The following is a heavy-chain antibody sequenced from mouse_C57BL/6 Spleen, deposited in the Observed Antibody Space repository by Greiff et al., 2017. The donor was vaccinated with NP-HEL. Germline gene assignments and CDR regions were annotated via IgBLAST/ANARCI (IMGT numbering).Heavy chain of an antibody. CDR1: GYAFSSSW. CDR3: ARRGYSTGAMDY. J-gene: IGHJ4*01. Sequence: VQLQQSGPELVKPGASVKISCKASGYAFSSSWMNWVKQRPGKGLEWIGRIYPGDGDTNYNGKFKGKATLTADKSSSTAYMQLSSLTSEDSAVYFCARRGYSTGAMDYWGQGTSVTVSS. CDR2: IYPGDGDT. V-gene: IGHV1-82*01. D-gene: IGHD2-5*01.